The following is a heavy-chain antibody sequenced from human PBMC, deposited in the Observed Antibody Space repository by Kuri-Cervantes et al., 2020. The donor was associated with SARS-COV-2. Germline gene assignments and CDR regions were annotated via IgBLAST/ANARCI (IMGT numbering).Heavy chain of an antibody. V-gene: IGHV2-5*01. CDR1: GFSLSTSGVG. CDR2: IYWNDDK. Sequence: SGPTLVKPTQTLTLTCTFSGFSLSTSGVGVGWIRQPPGRALEWLALIYWNDDKRYSPSLKSRLTITKDTSKNQVVLTTTNMDPVDTATYYCAHRTEGGDYFDYWGQGTLVTVSS. D-gene: IGHD1-14*01. CDR3: AHRTEGGDYFDY. J-gene: IGHJ4*02.